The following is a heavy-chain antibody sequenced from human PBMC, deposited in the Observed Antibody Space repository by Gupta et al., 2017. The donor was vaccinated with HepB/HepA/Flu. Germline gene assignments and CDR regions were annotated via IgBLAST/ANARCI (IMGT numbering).Heavy chain of an antibody. CDR2: INHSGST. J-gene: IGHJ5*02. CDR1: GGSFSGYY. D-gene: IGHD3-3*01. V-gene: IGHV4-34*01. Sequence: QVQLQQWGAGLLKPSETLSLTCAVYGGSFSGYYWSWIRQPPGKGLEWIGEINHSGSTNYNPSLKSRVTISVDTSKNQFSLKLSSVTAADTAVYYCARYYDFWSGYYMENWFDPWGQGTLVTVSS. CDR3: ARYYDFWSGYYMENWFDP.